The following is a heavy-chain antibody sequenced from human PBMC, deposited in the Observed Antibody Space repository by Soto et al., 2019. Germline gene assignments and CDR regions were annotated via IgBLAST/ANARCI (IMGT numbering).Heavy chain of an antibody. D-gene: IGHD2-8*02. Sequence: ASETLSLTCTVSGGSISNYYNMWIRQPPGKGLEYIGYIYKSGSTNYNPSLKSRVTISVDTSKNQFSLKLTSVTAADTAVYYCARDKITGLFDYWGQETLVTVSS. CDR3: ARDKITGLFDY. CDR1: GGSISNYY. J-gene: IGHJ4*02. V-gene: IGHV4-59*01. CDR2: IYKSGST.